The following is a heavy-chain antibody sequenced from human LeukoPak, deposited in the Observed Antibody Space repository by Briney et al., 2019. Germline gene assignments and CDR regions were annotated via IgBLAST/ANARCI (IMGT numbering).Heavy chain of an antibody. D-gene: IGHD1-7*01. V-gene: IGHV4-39*07. CDR2: IYYSGST. CDR3: ARGGTRYYFDY. CDR1: GGSISSSSYY. J-gene: IGHJ4*02. Sequence: SETLSLTCTVSGGSISSSSYYWGGIRQPPGKGLEWIGSIYYSGSTYYNPSLKSRVTISVDTSKNQFSLKLSSVTAADTAVYYCARGGTRYYFDYWGQGTLVTVSS.